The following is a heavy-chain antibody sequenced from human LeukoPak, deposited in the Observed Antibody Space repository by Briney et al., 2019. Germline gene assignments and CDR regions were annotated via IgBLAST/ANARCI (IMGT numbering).Heavy chain of an antibody. CDR3: VKVVGSSYNY. Sequence: GGSLRLSCSASGFTFGSYAMYWVRQAPGKGLEYVSTITNNGGSIYYADSVKGRFTISRDNSKNTLYLQMSSLRAEDTAVYYCVKVVGSSYNYWGQGTLVTVSS. CDR2: ITNNGGSI. V-gene: IGHV3-64D*09. D-gene: IGHD6-13*01. J-gene: IGHJ4*02. CDR1: GFTFGSYA.